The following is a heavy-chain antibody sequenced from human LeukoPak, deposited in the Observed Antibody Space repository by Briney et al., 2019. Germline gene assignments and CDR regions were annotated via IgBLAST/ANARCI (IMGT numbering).Heavy chain of an antibody. CDR2: IKQDGSEK. CDR3: ARDLKGAFLGIVLFPLRRRGLYYMDV. CDR1: GFTFSSYW. Sequence: PGGSLRLSCAASGFTFSSYWMSWVRQAPGKGLEWVANIKQDGSEKYYADSVKGRFTISRDNAKNSLYLQMNSLRAEDTAVYYCARDLKGAFLGIVLFPLRRRGLYYMDVWGKGTTVTVSS. V-gene: IGHV3-7*01. D-gene: IGHD3-3*01. J-gene: IGHJ6*03.